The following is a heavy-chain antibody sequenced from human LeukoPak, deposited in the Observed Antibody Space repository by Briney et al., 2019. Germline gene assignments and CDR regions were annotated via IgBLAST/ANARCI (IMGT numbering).Heavy chain of an antibody. CDR1: GGSISSGGYY. D-gene: IGHD6-19*01. CDR3: ARVGGIAVATNYYYMDV. V-gene: IGHV4-30-2*01. CDR2: IYHSGST. Sequence: PSETLSLTCTVSGGSISSGGYYWSWIRQPPGKGLEWIGYIYHSGSTYYNPSLKSRVTISVDRSKNQFSLKLSSVTAADTAVYYCARVGGIAVATNYYYMDVWGKGTTVTVSS. J-gene: IGHJ6*03.